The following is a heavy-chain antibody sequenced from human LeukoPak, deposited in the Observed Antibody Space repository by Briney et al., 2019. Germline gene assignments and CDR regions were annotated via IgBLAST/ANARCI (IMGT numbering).Heavy chain of an antibody. J-gene: IGHJ6*02. Sequence: GGSLRLSCVVSGFAFRNYDMNWVRQAPGKGLEWVSYIRSTSSTIYYADSVKGRFTISRDNAKNSLYLQMYSLSDEDTAVYYCARDFYDYAMDVWGQGTTVTVSS. CDR2: IRSTSSTI. CDR3: ARDFYDYAMDV. D-gene: IGHD2/OR15-2a*01. CDR1: GFAFRNYD. V-gene: IGHV3-48*02.